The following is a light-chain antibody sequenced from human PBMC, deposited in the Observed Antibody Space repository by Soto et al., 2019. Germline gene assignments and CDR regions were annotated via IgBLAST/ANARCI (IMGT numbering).Light chain of an antibody. Sequence: QAVVTQPPSVSGAPGQRVTISCTGSSSNIGAGYDVHWYQQFPATAPKLLIYDNNNRPSGVPDRFSGSKSGISASLAITGLQAEDEADYYCQSYDNSLSGHVVFGGGTKVTVL. V-gene: IGLV1-40*01. J-gene: IGLJ2*01. CDR1: SSNIGAGYD. CDR3: QSYDNSLSGHVV. CDR2: DNN.